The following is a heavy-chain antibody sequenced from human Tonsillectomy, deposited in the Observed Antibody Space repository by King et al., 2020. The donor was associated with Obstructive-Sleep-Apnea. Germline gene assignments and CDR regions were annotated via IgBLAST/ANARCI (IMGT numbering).Heavy chain of an antibody. J-gene: IGHJ2*01. CDR1: GYTFTRIC. V-gene: IGHV1-18*01. CDR3: VRDSSPFDI. D-gene: IGHD2-2*01. CDR2: ISADNGNT. Sequence: QLVQSGAEVKKPGASVKVSCKASGYTFTRICISWVRQAPGQGLDWLGWISADNGNTNYAQKLQDRVTMTTDTSTSTDYMELRSLRSDDTAVYYCVRDSSPFDIWGRGTLVTVSS.